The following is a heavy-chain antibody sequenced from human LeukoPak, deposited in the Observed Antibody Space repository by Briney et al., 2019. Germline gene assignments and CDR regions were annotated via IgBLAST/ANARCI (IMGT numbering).Heavy chain of an antibody. J-gene: IGHJ5*02. CDR3: ARDMGGYYYDSSGT. CDR2: IKQDGSEK. Sequence: GGSLRLSCAASGFTFSSYWMSWVRQAPGKGLEWVANIKQDGSEKYYVDSVKGRFTISRDNAKNSLYLQMNSLRAEDTAVYYCARDMGGYYYDSSGTWSQGTLVTVSS. CDR1: GFTFSSYW. V-gene: IGHV3-7*01. D-gene: IGHD3-22*01.